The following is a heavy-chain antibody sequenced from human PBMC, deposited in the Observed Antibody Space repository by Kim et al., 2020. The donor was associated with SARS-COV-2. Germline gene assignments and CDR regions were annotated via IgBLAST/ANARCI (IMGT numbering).Heavy chain of an antibody. CDR1: GYTFTSYG. Sequence: ASVKVSCKASGYTFTSYGISWVRQAPGQGLEWMGWISAYNGNTNYAQKLQGRVTMTTDTSTSTAYMELRSLRSDDTAVYYCARDPMRGQQLGLGSDIWGQGTMVTVSS. D-gene: IGHD6-13*01. J-gene: IGHJ3*02. CDR2: ISAYNGNT. CDR3: ARDPMRGQQLGLGSDI. V-gene: IGHV1-18*01.